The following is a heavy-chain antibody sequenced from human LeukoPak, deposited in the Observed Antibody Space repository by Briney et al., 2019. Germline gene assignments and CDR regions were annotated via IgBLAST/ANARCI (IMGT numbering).Heavy chain of an antibody. V-gene: IGHV1-18*01. D-gene: IGHD1-26*01. Sequence: ASVKVSCKASGYTFTSYGISWVRQAPGRGLEWMGWISAYNGNTNYAQKLQGRVTMTTDTSTSTAYMELRSLRSDDTAVYYCARVPLGYSRISYYFDYWGQGTLVTVSS. J-gene: IGHJ4*02. CDR3: ARVPLGYSRISYYFDY. CDR2: ISAYNGNT. CDR1: GYTFTSYG.